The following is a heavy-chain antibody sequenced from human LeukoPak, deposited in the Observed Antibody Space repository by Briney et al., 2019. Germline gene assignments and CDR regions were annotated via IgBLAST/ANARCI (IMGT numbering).Heavy chain of an antibody. CDR1: GFTFSSYA. D-gene: IGHD6-19*01. V-gene: IGHV3-64D*06. J-gene: IGHJ4*02. CDR2: ISSNGGST. Sequence: PGGSLRLSCSASGFTFSSYAMHWVREAPGKGLEYVSAISSNGGSTYYAEAVKGRFPISRDNSKNTLYLQMSSLRAEDTAVYYCVKDGPSSGWTYFDYWGQGTLVTVSS. CDR3: VKDGPSSGWTYFDY.